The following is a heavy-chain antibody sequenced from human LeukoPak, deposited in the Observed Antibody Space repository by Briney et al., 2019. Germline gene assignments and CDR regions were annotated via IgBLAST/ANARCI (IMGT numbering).Heavy chain of an antibody. CDR2: ISGSGGST. CDR1: GFTFSSYA. Sequence: GGSLRLSCAASGFTFSSYAMSWVRQAPGKGLEWVSAISGSGGSTYYADSVKGRFTISRDNSKNTLYLQMNSLRAEDTAVYYCAKDPYYDILTGYYDHWGQGTLVTVSS. V-gene: IGHV3-23*01. CDR3: AKDPYYDILTGYYDH. D-gene: IGHD3-9*01. J-gene: IGHJ4*02.